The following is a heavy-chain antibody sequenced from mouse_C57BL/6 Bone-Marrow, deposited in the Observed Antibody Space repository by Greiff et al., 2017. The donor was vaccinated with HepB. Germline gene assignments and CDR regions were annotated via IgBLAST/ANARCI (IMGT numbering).Heavy chain of an antibody. D-gene: IGHD1-1*01. Sequence: EVQLQQSVAELVRPGASVKLSCTASGFTIKNTYMHWVKQRPEQGLEWIGKIDPANGNTKYAPKFQGKATITADTSSNTAYLQLSSLTSEDTAIYYCAPYYYGSSPDYWGQGTTLTVSS. CDR2: IDPANGNT. J-gene: IGHJ2*01. V-gene: IGHV14-3*01. CDR3: APYYYGSSPDY. CDR1: GFTIKNTY.